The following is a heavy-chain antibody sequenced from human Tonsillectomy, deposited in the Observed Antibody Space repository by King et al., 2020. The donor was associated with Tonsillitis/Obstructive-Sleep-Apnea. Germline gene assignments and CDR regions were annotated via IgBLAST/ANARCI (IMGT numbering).Heavy chain of an antibody. CDR1: GYTFTSYA. CDR2: INTTTGNP. Sequence: VQLVESGSELKKPGASVKVSCKASGYTFTSYAMNWVRQAPGQGLEWMGWINTTTGNPTYAQGFTGRFVFSLDTSARTAYLQISSLKAEDTAVYYCARVSSEEYCSSTSCYAAEYFQHWGQGTLVAVSS. J-gene: IGHJ1*01. V-gene: IGHV7-4-1*02. D-gene: IGHD2-2*01. CDR3: ARVSSEEYCSSTSCYAAEYFQH.